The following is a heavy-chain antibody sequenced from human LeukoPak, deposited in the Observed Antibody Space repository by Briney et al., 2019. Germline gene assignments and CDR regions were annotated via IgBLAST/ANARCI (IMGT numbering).Heavy chain of an antibody. D-gene: IGHD2-15*01. CDR1: GFTFSDYY. V-gene: IGHV3-11*01. Sequence: GGSLRLSCAASGFTFSDYYMSWIRQAPGKGLEWVSYISSSGSTIYYADSVKGRFTISRDNAKNSLYLQMNSLRAEDTAVYYCAKAPVTTCSGAYCYPFDYWGQGTLVTVSS. CDR3: AKAPVTTCSGAYCYPFDY. J-gene: IGHJ4*02. CDR2: ISSSGSTI.